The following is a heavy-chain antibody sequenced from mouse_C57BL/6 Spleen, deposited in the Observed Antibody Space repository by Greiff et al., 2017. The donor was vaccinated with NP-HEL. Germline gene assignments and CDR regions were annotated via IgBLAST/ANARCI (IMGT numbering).Heavy chain of an antibody. CDR2: ISYDGSN. J-gene: IGHJ4*01. CDR1: GYSITSGYY. Sequence: EVKLQESGPGLVKPSQSLSLTCSVTGYSITSGYYWYWIRQFPGNKLEWMGYISYDGSNNYNPSLKNLNAITHDTAKNHFCLEFISVTTEDTDTYAVADGDYVCAMDYWGQGTSVTVSS. D-gene: IGHD2-13*01. CDR3: ADGDYVCAMDY. V-gene: IGHV3-6*01.